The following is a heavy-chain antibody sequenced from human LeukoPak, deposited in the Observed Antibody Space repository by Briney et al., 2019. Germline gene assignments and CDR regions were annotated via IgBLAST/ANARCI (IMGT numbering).Heavy chain of an antibody. CDR1: GFTVSSNY. V-gene: IGHV3-53*01. CDR3: ARDRGSSGYYYYGMDV. J-gene: IGHJ6*02. Sequence: GGSLRLSCAASGFTVSSNYMSWVRQAPGKGLEWVSVIYSGGSTYYADSVKGRSTISRDNSKNTLYLQMNSLRAEDTAVYYCARDRGSSGYYYYGMDVWGQGTTVTVSS. D-gene: IGHD6-6*01. CDR2: IYSGGST.